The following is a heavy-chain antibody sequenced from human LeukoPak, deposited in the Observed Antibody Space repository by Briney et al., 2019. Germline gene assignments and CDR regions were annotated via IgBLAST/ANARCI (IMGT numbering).Heavy chain of an antibody. CDR1: GFTFDDYA. J-gene: IGHJ4*02. CDR2: ISWNSGSI. CDR3: AKDDSFDY. Sequence: PGGSLRLPCAASGFTFDDYAMYWVRQAPGKGLEWVSGISWNSGSIGYADSVKGRFTISRDNAKNSLYLQMNSLRAEDTALYYCAKDDSFDYWGQGTLVTVSS. V-gene: IGHV3-9*01.